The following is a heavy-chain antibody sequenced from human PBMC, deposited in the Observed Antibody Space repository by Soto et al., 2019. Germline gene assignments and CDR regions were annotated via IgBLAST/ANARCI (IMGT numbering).Heavy chain of an antibody. Sequence: GGSLKLSCAASGFTFSSYGMHWVRQAPGKGLEWVAVISYDGSNKYYADSVKGRFTISRDNSKNTLYLQMNSLRAEDTAVYYCAKEVGGGMGYLWYYYYGMDVWGQGTTVTVSS. J-gene: IGHJ6*02. D-gene: IGHD3-3*01. CDR3: AKEVGGGMGYLWYYYYGMDV. V-gene: IGHV3-30*18. CDR1: GFTFSSYG. CDR2: ISYDGSNK.